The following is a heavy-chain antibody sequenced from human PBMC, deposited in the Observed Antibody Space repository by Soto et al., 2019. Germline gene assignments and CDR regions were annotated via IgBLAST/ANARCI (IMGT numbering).Heavy chain of an antibody. Sequence: ASVKVSCKASGYTFTSYDINWVRQATGQGLEWMGWMNPNSGNTGYAQKFQGRVTMTRNTSISTAYMELSSLRSEDTAVYYCARGPYSSSSRPLGYMDVWGKGTTVTVSS. J-gene: IGHJ6*03. D-gene: IGHD6-6*01. V-gene: IGHV1-8*01. CDR2: MNPNSGNT. CDR3: ARGPYSSSSRPLGYMDV. CDR1: GYTFTSYD.